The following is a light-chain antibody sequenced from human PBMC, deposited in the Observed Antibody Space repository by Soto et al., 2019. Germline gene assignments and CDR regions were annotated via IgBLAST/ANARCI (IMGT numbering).Light chain of an antibody. J-gene: IGKJ3*01. Sequence: DIQMTQSPSSLSASVGDRVTITCQASQDIRKYLSWYQQKPGKAPKLLIYGASYLETGVPSRFSGSGYGTDFTFTISSPHPEDIATYYCQHSDHLPPLTSGPRTKVVIK. CDR2: GAS. CDR1: QDIRKY. V-gene: IGKV1-33*01. CDR3: QHSDHLPPLT.